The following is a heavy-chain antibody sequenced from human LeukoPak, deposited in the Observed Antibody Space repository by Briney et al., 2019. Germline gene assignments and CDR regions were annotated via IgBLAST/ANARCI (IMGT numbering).Heavy chain of an antibody. CDR1: GFTFSSYS. J-gene: IGHJ4*02. D-gene: IGHD3-22*01. Sequence: PGGSLRLSCAASGFTFSSYSMNCVRQAPGKGLEWVSSISSSSSYIYYADSVKGRFTISRDNAKNSLYLQMNSLRAEDTAVYYCARDPKYYYDSSGYCLDYWGQGTLVTVSS. CDR2: ISSSSSYI. V-gene: IGHV3-21*01. CDR3: ARDPKYYYDSSGYCLDY.